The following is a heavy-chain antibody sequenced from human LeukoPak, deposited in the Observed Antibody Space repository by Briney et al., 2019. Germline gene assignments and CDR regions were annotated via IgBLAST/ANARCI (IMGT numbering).Heavy chain of an antibody. D-gene: IGHD3-3*01. Sequence: PSETLSLTCSVSGGSIGTYYWSWIRQPAGEGLEWIGRIYTSGSTNYNPSLKSRVTISVDTSKNQFSLKLSSVTAADTAVYYCAREITIFGVVGYYYMDVWGKGTTVTVSS. CDR3: AREITIFGVVGYYYMDV. V-gene: IGHV4-4*07. J-gene: IGHJ6*03. CDR1: GGSIGTYY. CDR2: IYTSGST.